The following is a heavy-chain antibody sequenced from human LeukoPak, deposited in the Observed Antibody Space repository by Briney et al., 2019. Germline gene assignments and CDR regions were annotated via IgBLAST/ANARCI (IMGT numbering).Heavy chain of an antibody. D-gene: IGHD2-15*01. J-gene: IGHJ4*02. CDR3: ARGVVAAPQTFDY. V-gene: IGHV4-59*01. CDR1: GDSINNFY. Sequence: SETLSLTCAVSGDSINNFYWSWIRQPPGKGLQWIGYIYYSGSTNYNPSLKSRVTISVDTSKNQFSLKLTSVTAADTAVYYCARGVVAAPQTFDYWGQGNLVTVSS. CDR2: IYYSGST.